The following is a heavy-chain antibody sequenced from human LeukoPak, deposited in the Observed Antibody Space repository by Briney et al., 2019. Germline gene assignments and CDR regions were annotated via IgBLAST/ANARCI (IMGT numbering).Heavy chain of an antibody. J-gene: IGHJ6*02. D-gene: IGHD2-15*01. CDR3: ARLLVVAATRGYYYYGMDV. CDR2: ISSSSSYI. CDR1: GFTFSSYS. Sequence: KSGGSLRLSRAASGFTFSSYSMNWVRQAPGKGLEWVSSISSSSSYIYYADSVKGRFTISRDNAKNSLYLQMNSLRAEDTAVYYCARLLVVAATRGYYYYGMDVWGQGTTVTVSS. V-gene: IGHV3-21*01.